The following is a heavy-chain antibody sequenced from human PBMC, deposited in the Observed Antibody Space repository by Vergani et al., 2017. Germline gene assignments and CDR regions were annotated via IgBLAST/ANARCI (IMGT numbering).Heavy chain of an antibody. CDR1: GFSIDNGYY. D-gene: IGHD3-9*01. CDR3: ARRSGIVYDIFSVTQYFFDF. J-gene: IGHJ4*02. V-gene: IGHV4-38-2*01. Sequence: QVQLQESGPGLVKPSETLSLTCAVSGFSIDNGYYWDWIRQPPGKGLEWIGSIYRTGLTHFNPSLKSRVTISVDTSNNHFSLRLNSLTAADTAVYYCARRSGIVYDIFSVTQYFFDFWGQGTLVTVSS. CDR2: IYRTGLT.